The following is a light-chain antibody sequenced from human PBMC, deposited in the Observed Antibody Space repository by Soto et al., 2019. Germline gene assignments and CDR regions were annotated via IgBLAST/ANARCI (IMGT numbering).Light chain of an antibody. CDR1: QSVAGN. Sequence: EIVMTQSPATLSVSPGETATLSCRASQSVAGNLAWYQQKPGQPPRLLIYGASSRVTGIPDRFSGSGSGTDFTLTISRLEPEDFAVYYCQQYGGSPRTFGQGTKVDIK. V-gene: IGKV3-20*01. J-gene: IGKJ1*01. CDR3: QQYGGSPRT. CDR2: GAS.